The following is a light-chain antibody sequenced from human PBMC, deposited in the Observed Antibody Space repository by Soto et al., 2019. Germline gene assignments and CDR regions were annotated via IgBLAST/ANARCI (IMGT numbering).Light chain of an antibody. CDR3: QVWDNSDDHVV. V-gene: IGLV3-21*04. CDR1: NIESKS. CDR2: DDS. Sequence: SYELTQPPSVSVAPGKTANITCGGNNIESKSVNWYQQKPGQAPVLVIYDDSDRPSGIPERFSGSNSGNTATLTISRVDAGDEADYYCQVWDNSDDHVVFGGGTKLTVL. J-gene: IGLJ2*01.